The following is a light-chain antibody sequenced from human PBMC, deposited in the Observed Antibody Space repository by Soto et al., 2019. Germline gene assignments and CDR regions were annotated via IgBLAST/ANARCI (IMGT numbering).Light chain of an antibody. CDR3: QQRSNWPPIT. CDR2: DAY. Sequence: VLTQAPVTLSLSPGERATLSCRASQSFRGLLAWYQQKPGQAPRLLIYDAYTRATGIPPRFSGSGSGTDFTLTISSLEPEDFAVYYCQQRSNWPPITFGQGTRLEIK. CDR1: QSFRGL. J-gene: IGKJ5*01. V-gene: IGKV3-11*01.